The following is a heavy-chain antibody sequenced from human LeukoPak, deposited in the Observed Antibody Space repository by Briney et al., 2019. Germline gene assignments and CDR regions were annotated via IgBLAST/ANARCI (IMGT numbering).Heavy chain of an antibody. D-gene: IGHD3-3*01. CDR1: GYTFTSYD. CDR2: ISAYNGNT. J-gene: IGHJ6*02. Sequence: ASVKVSCKASGYTFTSYDINWVRQATGQGLEWMGWISAYNGNTNYAQKLQGRVTMTTDTSTSTAYMELRSLRSDDTAVYYCARDHPFGVVSLPVEDYYYGMDVWGQGTTVTVSS. CDR3: ARDHPFGVVSLPVEDYYYGMDV. V-gene: IGHV1-18*01.